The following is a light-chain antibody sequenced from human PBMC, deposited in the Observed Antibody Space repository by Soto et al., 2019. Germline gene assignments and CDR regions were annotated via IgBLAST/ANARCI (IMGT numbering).Light chain of an antibody. V-gene: IGKV4-1*01. CDR3: QQYYSTPPPWT. CDR1: QSVLYSSNNKNY. J-gene: IGKJ1*01. Sequence: DIVMTQSPDSLAVSLGERATINCKSSQSVLYSSNNKNYLAWYQQKPGQPPKLLIYWASTRESGVPDRFGGSGSGTDFTLTISSLQAEDVAVYYCQQYYSTPPPWTFGQGTKVEIK. CDR2: WAS.